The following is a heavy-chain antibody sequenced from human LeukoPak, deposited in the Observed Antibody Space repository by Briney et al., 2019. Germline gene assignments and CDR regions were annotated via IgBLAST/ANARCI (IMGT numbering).Heavy chain of an antibody. J-gene: IGHJ4*02. V-gene: IGHV4-34*01. CDR3: ARGMDTAMVQGSGY. CDR2: INHSGST. D-gene: IGHD5-18*01. Sequence: PSETLSLTCAVYGGSFSGYYWSWIRQPPGKGLEWIGEINHSGSTNYNPSLKSRVTISVDTSKNQFSLKLSSVTAADTAVYYCARGMDTAMVQGSGYWGQGTLVTVSS. CDR1: GGSFSGYY.